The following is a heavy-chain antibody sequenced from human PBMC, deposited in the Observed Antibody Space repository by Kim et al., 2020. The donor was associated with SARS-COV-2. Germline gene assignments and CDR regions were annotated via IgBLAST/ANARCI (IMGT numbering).Heavy chain of an antibody. D-gene: IGHD2-15*01. Sequence: PSLKSRVTISVDSSTSQFSLKLSSVTAADTAVYYCARYYCSGGTCYLFDYWGQGTLVTVSS. V-gene: IGHV4-39*01. CDR3: ARYYCSGGTCYLFDY. J-gene: IGHJ4*02.